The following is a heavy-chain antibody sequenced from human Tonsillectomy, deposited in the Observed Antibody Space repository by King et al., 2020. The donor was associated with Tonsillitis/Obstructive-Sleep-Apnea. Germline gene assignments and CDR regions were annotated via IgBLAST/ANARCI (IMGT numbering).Heavy chain of an antibody. V-gene: IGHV3-49*04. CDR1: GFTFGDYS. D-gene: IGHD3-16*02. Sequence: VQLVESGGGLEQPGRSLRLSCEGSGFTFGDYSMTWVRQAPGRGLGWVGLIRSKAYGGTTEYAASVKGRFTMSRDDSKSTAYLQMNSLKIEDTAVYYCTRTPYVWGSDRYYYGLDVWGQGTTVTVSS. J-gene: IGHJ6*02. CDR2: IRSKAYGGTT. CDR3: TRTPYVWGSDRYYYGLDV.